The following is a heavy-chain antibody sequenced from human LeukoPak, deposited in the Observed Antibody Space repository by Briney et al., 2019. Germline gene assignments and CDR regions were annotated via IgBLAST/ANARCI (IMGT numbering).Heavy chain of an antibody. CDR2: IYYSGST. Sequence: SETLSLTCTVSGGSISSYYWSRIRQPPGKGLEWIGYIYYSGSTNYNPSLKSRVTISVDTSKNQFSLKLSSVTAADTAVYYCARVGVSGYSYYYYYGMDVWGQGTTVTVSS. CDR3: ARVGVSGYSYYYYYGMDV. J-gene: IGHJ6*02. D-gene: IGHD3-3*01. V-gene: IGHV4-59*01. CDR1: GGSISSYY.